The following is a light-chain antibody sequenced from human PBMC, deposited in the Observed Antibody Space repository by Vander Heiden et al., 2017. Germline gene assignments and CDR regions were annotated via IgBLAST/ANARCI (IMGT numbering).Light chain of an antibody. CDR2: GAS. Sequence: ELGLTQSPGTLSLSPGERATLSGRASQSVSSSYLAWYQQKPGQAPRLLIYGASNRATGIPDRFSGSGSGTDFTLTISRLEPEDFALYYCQQYGTSPRMYTFGQGTKVEIK. CDR3: QQYGTSPRMYT. J-gene: IGKJ2*01. V-gene: IGKV3-20*01. CDR1: QSVSSSY.